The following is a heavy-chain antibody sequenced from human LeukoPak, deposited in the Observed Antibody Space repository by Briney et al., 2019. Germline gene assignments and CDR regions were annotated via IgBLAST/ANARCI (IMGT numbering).Heavy chain of an antibody. Sequence: GGSLRLSCAASGFTFNRSWMSWVRQAPGKGLEWVANIEQDGSEKNYLDSVKGRFTISRDNAKNSLFLQMNSLGAEDTAVYYCPRGYTGLDYWGQGTLVTVSS. CDR3: PRGYTGLDY. J-gene: IGHJ4*02. D-gene: IGHD5-12*01. CDR1: GFTFNRSW. V-gene: IGHV3-7*01. CDR2: IEQDGSEK.